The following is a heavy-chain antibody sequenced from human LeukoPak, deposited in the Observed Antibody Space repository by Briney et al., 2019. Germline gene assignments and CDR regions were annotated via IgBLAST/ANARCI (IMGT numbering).Heavy chain of an antibody. D-gene: IGHD2-2*01. CDR3: ARVPVRCSSTSCPHYYYYGMDV. CDR2: ISYDGSNK. J-gene: IGHJ6*02. V-gene: IGHV3-30-3*01. CDR1: GFTFSSYA. Sequence: RPGGSLRLSCAASGFTFSSYAMHWVRQAPGKGLEWVAVISYDGSNKYYADSVKGRFTISRDNSKNTLYLQMNSLRAEDTAVYYCARVPVRCSSTSCPHYYYYGMDVWGQGTTVTVSS.